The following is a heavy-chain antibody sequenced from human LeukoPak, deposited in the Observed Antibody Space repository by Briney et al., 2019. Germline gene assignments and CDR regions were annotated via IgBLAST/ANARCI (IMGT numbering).Heavy chain of an antibody. J-gene: IGHJ4*02. Sequence: PSETLSLTCTVSGGSISSSSYYWGWIRQPPGKGLEWIGSIHYGGSTNYNPSLKSRVTISVDTSKNQFSLKLSSVTAADTAVYYCARSIVVVVAATGADYWGQGTLVTVSS. D-gene: IGHD2-15*01. CDR3: ARSIVVVVAATGADY. V-gene: IGHV4-39*07. CDR1: GGSISSSSYY. CDR2: IHYGGST.